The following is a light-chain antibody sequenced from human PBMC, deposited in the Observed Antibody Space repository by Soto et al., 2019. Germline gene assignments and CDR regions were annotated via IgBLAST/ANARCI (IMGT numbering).Light chain of an antibody. CDR3: QHYETLPLA. V-gene: IGKV3-15*01. J-gene: IGKJ4*01. CDR2: DAY. Sequence: EIVMTQSPATLSVSPGERVTLSCRASQGVGSTLAWYRQQPGQAPRLLIYDAYIRATGVPARFSGSGSGTEFTLTISSLQSEDFAVYDCQHYETLPLAFGGGTKVDIK. CDR1: QGVGST.